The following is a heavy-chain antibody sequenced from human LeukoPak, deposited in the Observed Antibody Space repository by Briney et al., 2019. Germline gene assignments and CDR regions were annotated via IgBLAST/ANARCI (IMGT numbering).Heavy chain of an antibody. CDR2: ISYDGSNK. CDR3: ARTSGSYPINDVDY. CDR1: GFTFSSYG. J-gene: IGHJ4*02. D-gene: IGHD1-26*01. V-gene: IGHV3-30*03. Sequence: GRSLRLSCAASGFTFSSYGMHWVRQAPGKGLEWVAIISYDGSNKYYADSVKGRFTISRDNSKNTLYLQMNSLRAADTAVYYCARTSGSYPINDVDYWGQGTLVTVSS.